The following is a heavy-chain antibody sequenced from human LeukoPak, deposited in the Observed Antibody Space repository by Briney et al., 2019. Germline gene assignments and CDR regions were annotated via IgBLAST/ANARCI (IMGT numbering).Heavy chain of an antibody. J-gene: IGHJ4*02. V-gene: IGHV3-30-3*02. CDR2: ISYEGSDK. CDR1: GFTFRNYA. Sequence: GGSLRLSCTASGFTFRNYAMHWLRQAPGKGLEWVAVISYEGSDKYYADSVKGRFTISRDNSKNTLYLQMNSLRAEDTAVYYCAKFGYSSGHFDYWGQGTLVTVSS. D-gene: IGHD6-19*01. CDR3: AKFGYSSGHFDY.